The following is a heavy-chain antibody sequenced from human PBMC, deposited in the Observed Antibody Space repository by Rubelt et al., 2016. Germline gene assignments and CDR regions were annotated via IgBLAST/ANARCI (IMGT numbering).Heavy chain of an antibody. V-gene: IGHV4-59*08. D-gene: IGHD2-8*02. Sequence: QVQLQESGPGLVKPSETLSLTCTVSTGSISTYYWNWIRQPPGKGLEWIGYISYTGNTNYNPSIQSRTTISADTSKNQFTLRLSFVTAADTAVYYCARSTAHSDFDYWGQGTLVTVSS. J-gene: IGHJ4*02. CDR2: ISYTGNT. CDR3: ARSTAHSDFDY. CDR1: TGSISTYY.